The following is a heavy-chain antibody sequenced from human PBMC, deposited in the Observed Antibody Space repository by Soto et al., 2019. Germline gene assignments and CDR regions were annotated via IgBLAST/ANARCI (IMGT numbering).Heavy chain of an antibody. D-gene: IGHD2-2*02. Sequence: SVKASCKASGGTFGSNAISWVRQAPGQGLEWMGGIIPIFGTTNNAQKFQGRVTISADESTNTAYMELSSLRSEDTAIYYCAREGYTFGPGAVSGAFDIWGQGTVVTVSS. J-gene: IGHJ3*02. CDR3: AREGYTFGPGAVSGAFDI. V-gene: IGHV1-69*13. CDR1: GGTFGSNA. CDR2: IIPIFGTT.